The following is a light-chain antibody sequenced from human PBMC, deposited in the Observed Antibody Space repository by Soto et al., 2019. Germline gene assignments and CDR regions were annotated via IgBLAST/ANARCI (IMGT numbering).Light chain of an antibody. CDR2: GAS. V-gene: IGKV1-39*01. J-gene: IGKJ2*01. CDR3: QQSYSIPFT. Sequence: DIQMTQSPSSLSASVGDRVTISCRASQSINAFLTWYQQKPGEAPRLLIYGASNLQGGVPSRFSGSGSGTDFTLTISSLHPADFALYYCQQSYSIPFTFGQGTKLDIK. CDR1: QSINAF.